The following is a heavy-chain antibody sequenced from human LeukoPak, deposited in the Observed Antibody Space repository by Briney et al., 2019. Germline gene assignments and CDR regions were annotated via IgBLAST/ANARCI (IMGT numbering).Heavy chain of an antibody. CDR3: ARDTFGAGSPFHYYGMDV. V-gene: IGHV3-33*08. CDR1: GFPFSSYG. CDR2: IWYDGSIK. D-gene: IGHD3-10*01. J-gene: IGHJ6*02. Sequence: GGSLRLSCAASGFPFSSYGMHWVRQAPGKGLEWVAVIWYDGSIKYYADSVKGRFTISRDNPKNTLYLQMNSLKTEDTAVYYCARDTFGAGSPFHYYGMDVWGQGTTVTVSS.